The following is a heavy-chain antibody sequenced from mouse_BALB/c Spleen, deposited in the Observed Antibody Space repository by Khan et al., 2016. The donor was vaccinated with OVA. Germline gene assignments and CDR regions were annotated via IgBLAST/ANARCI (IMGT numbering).Heavy chain of an antibody. J-gene: IGHJ2*01. CDR3: TKHRAYDDHKPYFDY. D-gene: IGHD2-12*01. CDR1: GFSFSSYS. V-gene: IGHV5-6-4*01. Sequence: EVELVESGGGLVRPGGSLKLSCAASGFSFSSYSMSWVRQTPEKRLEWVATISSGGTYTYYPDSVRGRFTLSSHNAKKTLYLPISSLKSEDTALYNCTKHRAYDDHKPYFDYWGQGTTLTVSS. CDR2: ISSGGTYT.